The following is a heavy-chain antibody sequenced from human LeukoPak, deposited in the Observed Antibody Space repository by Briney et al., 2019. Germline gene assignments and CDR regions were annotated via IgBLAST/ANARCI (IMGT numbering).Heavy chain of an antibody. J-gene: IGHJ4*02. CDR1: GFTLSGYW. Sequence: GGSLRLSCEASGFTLSGYWMHWVYQAPGTGLVWISRINNDGSRTTYADSVKAGFTISRDNAKTTLYLQMNRLRAEDTAVYFCVRGSQDKAAAAGTPLFDHWGQGTLVTVSS. V-gene: IGHV3-74*01. CDR2: INNDGSRT. D-gene: IGHD6-13*01. CDR3: VRGSQDKAAAAGTPLFDH.